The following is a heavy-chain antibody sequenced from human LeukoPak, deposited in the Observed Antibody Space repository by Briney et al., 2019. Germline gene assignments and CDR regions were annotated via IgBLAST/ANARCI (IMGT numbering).Heavy chain of an antibody. J-gene: IGHJ6*02. CDR3: ARVPRGAAAAYYYYGMDV. CDR1: GYTFTSYD. CDR2: MNPNSGNA. Sequence: ASVKVSCKASGYTFTSYDINWVRQATGQGLGWMGWMNPNSGNAGYAQKFQGRVIMTRNTSISTAYMELSSLRSEDTAVYYCARVPRGAAAAYYYYGMDVWGQGTTVTVSS. V-gene: IGHV1-8*01. D-gene: IGHD6-13*01.